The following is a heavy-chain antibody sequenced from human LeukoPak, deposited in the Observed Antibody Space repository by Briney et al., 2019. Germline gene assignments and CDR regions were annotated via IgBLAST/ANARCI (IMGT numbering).Heavy chain of an antibody. V-gene: IGHV1-18*04. Sequence: GASVKVSCKCSGYTFSNSGVGWVRQAPGQGLEWMGWISAYNGATNYAQKVQGRVTMTTDTSTSTAYMELRSLRSDDTAVYYCARSGDGNWFDPWGQGTLVSVSS. CDR3: ARSGDGNWFDP. D-gene: IGHD1-14*01. CDR2: ISAYNGAT. CDR1: GYTFSNSG. J-gene: IGHJ5*02.